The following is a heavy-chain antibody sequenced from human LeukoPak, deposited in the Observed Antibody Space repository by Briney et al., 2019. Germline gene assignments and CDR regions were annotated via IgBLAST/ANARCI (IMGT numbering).Heavy chain of an antibody. CDR2: IYSGGST. J-gene: IGHJ4*02. V-gene: IGHV3-53*01. D-gene: IGHD3-22*01. Sequence: GGSLRLSCAASGFTVSSNYMSWVRQAPGKGLEWVSVIYSGGSTYYADSVKGRFTISRDNSKNTLYLQMNSLRAEDTAVYYCARMPHYYDSSGYGGDWLYWGQGTLVIVSS. CDR1: GFTVSSNY. CDR3: ARMPHYYDSSGYGGDWLY.